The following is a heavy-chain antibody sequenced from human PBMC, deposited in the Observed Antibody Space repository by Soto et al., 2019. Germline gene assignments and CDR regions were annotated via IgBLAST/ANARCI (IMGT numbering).Heavy chain of an antibody. D-gene: IGHD6-13*01. CDR1: GFTFSSYG. J-gene: IGHJ4*02. CDR3: AKPAAAGKGLRSWYFDY. Sequence: GGSLRLSCAASGFTFSSYGMHWVRQAPGKGLEWVAVISYDGSNKYYADSVKGRFTISRDNSKNTLYLQMNSLRAEDTAVYYCAKPAAAGKGLRSWYFDYWGQGTLVTVSS. V-gene: IGHV3-30*18. CDR2: ISYDGSNK.